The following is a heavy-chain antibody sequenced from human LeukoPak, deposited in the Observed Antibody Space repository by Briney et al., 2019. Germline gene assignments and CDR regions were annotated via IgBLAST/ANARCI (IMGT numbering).Heavy chain of an antibody. CDR2: INSDGSTT. Sequence: AGSLRLSCAASGFTFISYWMHWVRQAPGKGLVWVSHINSDGSTTSDAASVKGRFTISRDTAKNTLYLQMNSLRAEDTAVYYRARGHHYYDSSAYYYWGQGTLVTVSS. J-gene: IGHJ4*02. V-gene: IGHV3-74*01. CDR3: ARGHHYYDSSAYYY. D-gene: IGHD3-22*01. CDR1: GFTFISYW.